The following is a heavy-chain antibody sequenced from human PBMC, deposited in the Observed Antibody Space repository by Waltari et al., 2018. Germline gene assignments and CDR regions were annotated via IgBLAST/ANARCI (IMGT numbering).Heavy chain of an antibody. CDR1: GFNFSRYG. D-gene: IGHD7-27*01. Sequence: QVQLVESGGGVVQPGGSLRLSCAASGFNFSRYGMHWVSQAPGKGLEWVAFIRYDGSNKYYADSVKGRFTISRDNSKNTLYLQMNSLRAEDTAVYYCAKERTGDHDAFDIWGQGTMVTVSS. J-gene: IGHJ3*02. V-gene: IGHV3-30*02. CDR3: AKERTGDHDAFDI. CDR2: IRYDGSNK.